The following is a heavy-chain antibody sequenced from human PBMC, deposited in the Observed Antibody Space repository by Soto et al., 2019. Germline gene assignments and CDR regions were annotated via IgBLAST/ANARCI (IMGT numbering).Heavy chain of an antibody. V-gene: IGHV1-58*01. CDR2: IDVGSANA. J-gene: IGHJ2*01. Sequence: GASVKVSCKTSGFTFSCSALYWVRHARGHRLQWIGWIDVGSANANYAHMLQERVTISRDMSTSTAYMELSSLRPEDTAVYYCARTPDYGESKYWYFDLWGRGTLVTVSS. D-gene: IGHD4-17*01. CDR1: GFTFSCSA. CDR3: ARTPDYGESKYWYFDL.